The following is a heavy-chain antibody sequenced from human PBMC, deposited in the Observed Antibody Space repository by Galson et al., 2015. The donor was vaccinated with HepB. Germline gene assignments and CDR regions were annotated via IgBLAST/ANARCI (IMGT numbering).Heavy chain of an antibody. D-gene: IGHD3-10*01. CDR2: TYYRSKWHH. Sequence: CAISGDSVSSHIAAWNWVRQSPSRGLGWLGRTYYRSKWHHDYAPSGNSRITIDADTSKNQFSLQLNSVTPEDTAVYYCTRDQLGFIYWGQGTLVTVSS. CDR3: TRDQLGFIY. CDR1: GDSVSSHIAA. J-gene: IGHJ4*02. V-gene: IGHV6-1*01.